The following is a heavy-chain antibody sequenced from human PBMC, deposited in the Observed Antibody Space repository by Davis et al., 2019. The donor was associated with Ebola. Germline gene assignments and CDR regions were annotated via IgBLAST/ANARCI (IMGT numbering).Heavy chain of an antibody. V-gene: IGHV3-7*01. CDR2: IKQDGSEK. J-gene: IGHJ4*02. CDR1: GFTFSSYW. CDR3: ASGWIRTFDY. Sequence: PGESLKISCAASGFTFSSYWMSWVRQAPGKGLEWVANIKQDGSEKYYVDSVKGRFTISRDNAKNSLYLQMNSLRAEDTAVYYCASGWIRTFDYWGQGTLVTVSS. D-gene: IGHD5-18*01.